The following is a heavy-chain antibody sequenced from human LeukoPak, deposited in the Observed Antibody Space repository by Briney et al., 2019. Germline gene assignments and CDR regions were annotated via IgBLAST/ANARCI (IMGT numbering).Heavy chain of an antibody. Sequence: SETLSLTCTVSGGSISSASYYGGLIRQPPGKGLEWIASIFYSGSAYYNPSLKSRVTISVDTSKNKFSLKLNSVTAADTAVYYCARQGKHYDSSGYGRLNAFDIWGQGTMVTVSS. D-gene: IGHD3-22*01. CDR2: IFYSGSA. V-gene: IGHV4-39*01. J-gene: IGHJ3*02. CDR3: ARQGKHYDSSGYGRLNAFDI. CDR1: GGSISSASYY.